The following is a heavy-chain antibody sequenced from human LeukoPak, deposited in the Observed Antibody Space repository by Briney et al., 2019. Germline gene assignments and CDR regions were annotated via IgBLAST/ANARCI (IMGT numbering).Heavy chain of an antibody. CDR1: GFTFSSYW. D-gene: IGHD6-13*01. Sequence: GGSLRLSCAASGFTFSSYWMSWVRQAPGKGLEWVANTKQDGSEKYYVDSVKGRFTISRDNAKNSLYLQMNSLRAEDTAVYYCARLGGIAAAGLDAFDIWGQGTMVTVSS. V-gene: IGHV3-7*01. J-gene: IGHJ3*02. CDR2: TKQDGSEK. CDR3: ARLGGIAAAGLDAFDI.